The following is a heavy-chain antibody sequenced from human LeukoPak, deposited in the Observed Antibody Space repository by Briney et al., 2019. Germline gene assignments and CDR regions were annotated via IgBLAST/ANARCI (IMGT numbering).Heavy chain of an antibody. CDR3: ARGGVGYCSGGSCPTSWFDP. D-gene: IGHD2-15*01. V-gene: IGHV1-18*01. CDR1: GYTFTNFG. CDR2: ISPYNGNT. J-gene: IGHJ5*02. Sequence: ASVKVSCKASGYTFTNFGVSWVRQAPGQGLEWMGWISPYNGNTDYPQKVQGRVTMTTDTSTSTAYMELRSLTSDDTAVYYCARGGVGYCSGGSCPTSWFDPWGQGTLVTVSS.